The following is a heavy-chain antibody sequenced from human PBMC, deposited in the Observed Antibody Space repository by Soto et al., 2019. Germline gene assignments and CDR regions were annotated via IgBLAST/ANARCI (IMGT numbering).Heavy chain of an antibody. Sequence: QVQLVQSGAEVKKPGSSVKVSCKASGGTFSSYAISWVRQAPGQGLEWMGGIIPIFGTANYAQKFQGRVTITADESTSTAYMERSSLRSEDTAVYYCARDRHGDYTRRYYYGMDVWGQGTTVTVSS. J-gene: IGHJ6*02. V-gene: IGHV1-69*01. CDR1: GGTFSSYA. D-gene: IGHD4-17*01. CDR2: IIPIFGTA. CDR3: ARDRHGDYTRRYYYGMDV.